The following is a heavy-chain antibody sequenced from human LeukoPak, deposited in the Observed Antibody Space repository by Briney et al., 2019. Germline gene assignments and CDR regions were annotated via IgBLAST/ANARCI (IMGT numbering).Heavy chain of an antibody. CDR1: GFTFSSYG. J-gene: IGHJ4*02. V-gene: IGHV3-30*18. D-gene: IGHD3-22*01. CDR3: AKVHYYDSSGLFDY. Sequence: PGRSLRLSCAASGFTFSSYGMHWVRQAPGKGLEWVAVISYDGSNKYYADSVKGRFTISRDNSKNTLYLQMNSLRAEDTAVYYCAKVHYYDSSGLFDYWGQGTLVTVSS. CDR2: ISYDGSNK.